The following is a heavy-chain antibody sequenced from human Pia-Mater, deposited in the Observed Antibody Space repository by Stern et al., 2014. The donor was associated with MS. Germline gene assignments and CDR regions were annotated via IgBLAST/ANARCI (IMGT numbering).Heavy chain of an antibody. CDR2: LRNIDTYK. D-gene: IGHD1-20*01. CDR3: ARDLSPITGAYFDY. CDR1: GFTFSTFS. Sequence: EVQLVESGGGLVKPGGARRLSRAASGFTFSTFSLDWVRPAPGKVLEWVASLRNIDTYKYYADLPKGRFNICRDHAKHSLYLQINSLRAEDTAVYYFARDLSPITGAYFDYWGHGTLVTLSS. J-gene: IGHJ4*01. V-gene: IGHV3-21*01.